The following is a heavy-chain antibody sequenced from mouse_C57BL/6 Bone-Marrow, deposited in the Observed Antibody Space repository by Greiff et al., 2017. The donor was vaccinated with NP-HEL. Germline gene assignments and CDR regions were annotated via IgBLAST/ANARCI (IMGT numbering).Heavy chain of an antibody. J-gene: IGHJ4*01. Sequence: EVKLMESGAELVRPGASVKLSCTASGFNIKDDYMHWVKQRPEQGLEWIGWIDPENGDTEYASKFQGKAILTADKSSSTAYMELRSLTSEDSAVYYCTGLGFYAMDYWGQGTSVTVSS. CDR2: IDPENGDT. CDR3: TGLGFYAMDY. D-gene: IGHD3-3*01. V-gene: IGHV14-4*01. CDR1: GFNIKDDY.